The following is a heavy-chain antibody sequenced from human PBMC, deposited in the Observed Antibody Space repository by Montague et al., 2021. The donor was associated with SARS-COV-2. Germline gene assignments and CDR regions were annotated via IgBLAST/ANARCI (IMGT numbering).Heavy chain of an antibody. D-gene: IGHD3-10*01. CDR3: ASGEFFYYGSGSYYRSALDD. CDR2: VIHSGTT. J-gene: IGHJ6*02. Sequence: SETLSLTCPVYGASFSGYYWSWVRQSPGNGLEWIGEVIHSGTTNSNPSLKCCVPISIDSSNARISLRLTSLTAADTGDYYCASGEFFYYGSGSYYRSALDDWGQGMTVTVSS. CDR1: GASFSGYY. V-gene: IGHV4-34*12.